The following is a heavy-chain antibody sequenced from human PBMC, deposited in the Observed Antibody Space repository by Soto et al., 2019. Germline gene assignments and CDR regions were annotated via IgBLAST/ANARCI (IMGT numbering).Heavy chain of an antibody. CDR3: AVTVTTHYGMDV. CDR1: GGTFSSYA. J-gene: IGHJ6*02. D-gene: IGHD4-17*01. V-gene: IGHV1-69*01. CDR2: IIPICGTA. Sequence: QVQLVQSGAEVKKPGSSVKVSCKASGGTFSSYAISWVRQAPGQGLEWMGGIIPICGTANYAQKFQGRVTITADDSTSTAYMELSRLRSEDTAVYYCAVTVTTHYGMDVWGQGTTVTVSS.